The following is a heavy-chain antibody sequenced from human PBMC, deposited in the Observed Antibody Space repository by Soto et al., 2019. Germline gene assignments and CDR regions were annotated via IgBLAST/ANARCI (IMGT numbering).Heavy chain of an antibody. CDR2: ISGSGGST. J-gene: IGHJ4*02. D-gene: IGHD6-13*01. Sequence: XGSLRLSCSASGFTFSSYAMSWVRQAPGKGLEWVSAISGSGGSTYYADSVKGRFTISRDNSKNTLYLQMNSLRAEDTAVYYCAKDLGDSSSWYRVYWGQGTLVTVSS. CDR1: GFTFSSYA. CDR3: AKDLGDSSSWYRVY. V-gene: IGHV3-23*01.